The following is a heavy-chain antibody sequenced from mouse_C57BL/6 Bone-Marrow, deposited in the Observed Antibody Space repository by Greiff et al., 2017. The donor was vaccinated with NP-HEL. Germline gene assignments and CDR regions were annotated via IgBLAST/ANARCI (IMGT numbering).Heavy chain of an antibody. J-gene: IGHJ2*01. V-gene: IGHV1-9*01. D-gene: IGHD6-5*01. CDR1: GYPFPGYW. Sequence: VQLQQSGAELMKPGASVKLSCKAPGYPFPGYWLDWVKQRPGHGLEWIGAILPGRGSTNYNEKFKGKATFTADTSSNTAYMQLSSLTTEDSAIYYCATYAYEDYWGQGTTLTVSS. CDR3: ATYAYEDY. CDR2: ILPGRGST.